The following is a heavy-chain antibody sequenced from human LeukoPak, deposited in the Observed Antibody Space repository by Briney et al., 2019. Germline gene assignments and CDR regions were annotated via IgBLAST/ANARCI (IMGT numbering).Heavy chain of an antibody. CDR3: AKAVVSRVSRAAFDI. V-gene: IGHV3-9*01. Sequence: GRSLRLSCAASGFTFDDFAMHWVRQAPGKGLEWVPGISWNSGTIGYADSVKGPFTISRDNAKSSLYLQMNSLRAEDTALYYCAKAVVSRVSRAAFDIWGQGTMVTVSS. CDR2: ISWNSGTI. D-gene: IGHD2-21*01. J-gene: IGHJ3*02. CDR1: GFTFDDFA.